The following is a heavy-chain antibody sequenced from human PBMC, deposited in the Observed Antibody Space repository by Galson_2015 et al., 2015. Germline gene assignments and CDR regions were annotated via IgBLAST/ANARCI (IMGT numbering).Heavy chain of an antibody. D-gene: IGHD3-3*01. V-gene: IGHV3-23*01. J-gene: IGHJ4*02. CDR2: ISGSGGST. CDR3: AKLNDFRYYFDY. Sequence: SLRLSCAASGFTFSSYAMSWVRQAPGKGLEWVSAISGSGGSTYYADSVKGRFTISRDNSKNTLYLQMNSLRAEDTAVYYCAKLNDFRYYFDYWGQGTLVTVSS. CDR1: GFTFSSYA.